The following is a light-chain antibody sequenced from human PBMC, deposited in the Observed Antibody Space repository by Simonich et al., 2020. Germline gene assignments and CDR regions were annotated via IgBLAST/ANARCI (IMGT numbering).Light chain of an antibody. V-gene: IGKV4-1*01. CDR1: RSFFYGSNNKNS. CDR3: QQYYSTPPIT. CDR2: WAA. J-gene: IGKJ3*01. Sequence: DIVMTQSPDSLAVSLGERATINCNSSRSFFYGSNNKNSLTCSQQKPGQPPKLLIDWAATRESGVPDRFSGSGSGTDFTLTISSLQAEDVAVYYCQQYYSTPPITFGPGTKVDIK.